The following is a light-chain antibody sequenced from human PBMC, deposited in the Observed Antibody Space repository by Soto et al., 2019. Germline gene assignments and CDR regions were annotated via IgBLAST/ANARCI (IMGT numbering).Light chain of an antibody. CDR1: SSNIGANYD. CDR3: QSDDSSLNRV. Sequence: QSVLSQPPSVSGAPGQRIPISCTGSSSNIGANYDVHWYRQVPGTAPKLLMSGDNNRPSGVADRFSGSKSGTSASLAITRLQAEDEADYYCQSDDSSLNRVCGTGTKLTVL. CDR2: GDN. V-gene: IGLV1-40*01. J-gene: IGLJ1*01.